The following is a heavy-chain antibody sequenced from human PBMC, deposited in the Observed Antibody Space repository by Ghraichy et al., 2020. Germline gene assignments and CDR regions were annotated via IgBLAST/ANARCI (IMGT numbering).Heavy chain of an antibody. J-gene: IGHJ5*02. Sequence: SGPTLVKPTQTLTLTCTFSEFSLRTSGMCVSWIRQPPGKALEWLARIDWDDDKFYSTSLKTRLTISKDTSKNQVVLTMSNMDPVDTATYYCARGYSGNYYRWFDPWGQGILVTVSS. D-gene: IGHD1-26*01. CDR2: IDWDDDK. CDR1: EFSLRTSGMC. V-gene: IGHV2-70*17. CDR3: ARGYSGNYYRWFDP.